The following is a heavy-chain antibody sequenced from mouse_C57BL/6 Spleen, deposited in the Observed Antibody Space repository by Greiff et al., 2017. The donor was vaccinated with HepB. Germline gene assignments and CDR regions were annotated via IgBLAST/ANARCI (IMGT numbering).Heavy chain of an antibody. V-gene: IGHV1-55*01. CDR1: GYTFTSYW. CDR2: IYPGSGST. J-gene: IGHJ4*01. Sequence: QVQLQQPGAELVKPGASVKMSCKASGYTFTSYWITWVKQRPGQGLEWIGDIYPGSGSTNYNEKFKSKATLTVDTSSSTAYMRLSSLTSEDSAVYYCARYYSNSYAMDYWGQGTSVTVSS. CDR3: ARYYSNSYAMDY. D-gene: IGHD2-5*01.